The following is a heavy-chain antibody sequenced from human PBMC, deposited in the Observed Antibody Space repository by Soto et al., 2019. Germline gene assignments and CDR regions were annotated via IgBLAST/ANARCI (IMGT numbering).Heavy chain of an antibody. CDR1: GFTFSSYS. CDR3: ARGDSSWHTGDAFDI. J-gene: IGHJ3*02. V-gene: IGHV3-21*01. D-gene: IGHD6-13*01. CDR2: ISSSSSYI. Sequence: GGSLRLSCAASGFTFSSYSMNWVRQAPGKGLEWVSSISSSSSYIYYADSVKGRFTISRDNAKNSLYLQMNSLRAEDTAVYYCARGDSSWHTGDAFDIWGQGTMVTVSS.